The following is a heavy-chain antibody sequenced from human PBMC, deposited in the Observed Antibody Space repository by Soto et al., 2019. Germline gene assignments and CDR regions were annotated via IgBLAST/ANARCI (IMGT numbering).Heavy chain of an antibody. CDR2: IYYSGST. D-gene: IGHD6-19*01. CDR3: ARQSAVAGNWFDP. V-gene: IGHV4-31*03. J-gene: IGHJ5*02. Sequence: SETLSLTCTVSGGSISSGGYYWSWIRQHPGKGLEWIGYIYYSGSTYYNPSLKSRVTISVDTSKNQFSLKLSSVTAADTAVYYFARQSAVAGNWFDPCGQGTLVTVSS. CDR1: GGSISSGGYY.